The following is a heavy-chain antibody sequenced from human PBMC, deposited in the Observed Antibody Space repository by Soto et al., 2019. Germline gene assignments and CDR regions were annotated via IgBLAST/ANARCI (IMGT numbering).Heavy chain of an antibody. D-gene: IGHD1-7*01. CDR1: GVSITSGDNY. CDR2: IFYIGNA. V-gene: IGHV4-30-4*01. J-gene: IGHJ4*02. CDR3: VRKTGTTFLGSFFDH. Sequence: LSLTCTVSGVSITSGDNYWSWIRQPPGKGLEWIGYIFYIGNAYYNPSLQSRVTISVDTSRNQFSLRLTSVTAADTAVYYCVRKTGTTFLGSFFDHWGQGTLVTVSS.